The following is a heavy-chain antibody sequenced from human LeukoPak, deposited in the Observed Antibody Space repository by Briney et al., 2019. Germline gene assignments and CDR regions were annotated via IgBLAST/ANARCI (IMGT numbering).Heavy chain of an antibody. J-gene: IGHJ4*02. Sequence: ASVKVSCKVSGYTLTELSMHWVRQAPGKGLEWMGGFDPEDGETIYALKFQGRVTMTEDTSTDTAYMELSSLRSEDTAVYYCATSFTTVTTEYFDYWGQGTLVTVSS. CDR1: GYTLTELS. D-gene: IGHD4-17*01. V-gene: IGHV1-24*01. CDR3: ATSFTTVTTEYFDY. CDR2: FDPEDGET.